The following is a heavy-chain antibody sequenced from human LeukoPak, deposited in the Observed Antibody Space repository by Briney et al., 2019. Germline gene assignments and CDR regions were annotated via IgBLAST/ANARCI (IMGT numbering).Heavy chain of an antibody. J-gene: IGHJ4*02. CDR2: IRIKTYGDIT. D-gene: IGHD2-2*01. Sequence: GGSLRLSCTASGFTFGDDGISWVRDAPGEGLEWVAFIRIKTYGDITEYAASVKGRFTISRDDSKSIGYLQMNSLKTEDTAVYYCTRADHRYCSTTNCPLDYWGRGTLVTVSS. CDR3: TRADHRYCSTTNCPLDY. V-gene: IGHV3-49*04. CDR1: GFTFGDDG.